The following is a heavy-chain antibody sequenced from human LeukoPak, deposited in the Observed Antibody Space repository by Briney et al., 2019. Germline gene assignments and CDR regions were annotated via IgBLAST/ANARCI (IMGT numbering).Heavy chain of an antibody. J-gene: IGHJ6*02. D-gene: IGHD2-15*01. CDR2: ISYDESDK. CDR1: GFTFSNYG. CDR3: AKGVVAATNAAYYGMDV. Sequence: GGSLRLSCAASGFTFSNYGMPWVRQAPGKGLEWVAVISYDESDKYYADSVKGRFTISRDNSKNTLYLQMNSLRPEDTAVYYCAKGVVAATNAAYYGMDVWGQGTTVTVSS. V-gene: IGHV3-30*18.